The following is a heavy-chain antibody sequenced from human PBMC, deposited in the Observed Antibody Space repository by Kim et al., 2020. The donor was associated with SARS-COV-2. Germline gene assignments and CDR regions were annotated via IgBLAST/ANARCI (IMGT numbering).Heavy chain of an antibody. CDR1: GFTFSSYA. CDR3: ARAMDYYDSSEGLDV. D-gene: IGHD3-22*01. CDR2: ISYDGSNK. V-gene: IGHV3-30*04. Sequence: GGSLRLSCAASGFTFSSYAMHWVRQAPGKGLEWVAVISYDGSNKYYADSVKGRFTISRDNSKNTLYLQMNSLRAEDTAVYYCARAMDYYDSSEGLDVWG. J-gene: IGHJ6*02.